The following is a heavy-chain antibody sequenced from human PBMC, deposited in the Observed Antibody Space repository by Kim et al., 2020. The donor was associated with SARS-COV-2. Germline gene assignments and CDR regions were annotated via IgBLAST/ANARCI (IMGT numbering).Heavy chain of an antibody. J-gene: IGHJ4*02. D-gene: IGHD6-6*01. Sequence: SLKSRVTISVDTSKNQFSLKLSSVTAADTAVYYCARGLGDSSIAAPFDYWGQGTLVTVSS. CDR3: ARGLGDSSIAAPFDY. V-gene: IGHV4-34*01.